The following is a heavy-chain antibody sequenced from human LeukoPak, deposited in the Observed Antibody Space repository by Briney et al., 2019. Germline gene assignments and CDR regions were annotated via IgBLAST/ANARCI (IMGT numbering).Heavy chain of an antibody. CDR1: GFTFSDYY. CDR3: ARDRSGDTMIYDY. D-gene: IGHD3-22*01. J-gene: IGHJ4*02. Sequence: GGSLRLSCAASGFTFSDYYMSWIRQAPGKGLEWVSYISSSGSYIYYADSVKGRFTISRDNAKNSLYLQMNSLRAEDTAVYYCARDRSGDTMIYDYWGQGTLVTVSS. CDR2: ISSSGSYI. V-gene: IGHV3-11*04.